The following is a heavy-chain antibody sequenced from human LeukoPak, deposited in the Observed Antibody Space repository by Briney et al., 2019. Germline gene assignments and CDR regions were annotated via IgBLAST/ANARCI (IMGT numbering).Heavy chain of an antibody. D-gene: IGHD3-10*01. V-gene: IGHV1-24*01. CDR1: GYTLTELS. CDR3: ARGPSRDYGSGSSWFDP. J-gene: IGHJ5*02. CDR2: FDPEDGET. Sequence: ASVKVSCKVSGYTLTELSMHWVRQAPGKGLEWMGGFDPEDGETIYAQKFQGRVTMTEDTSTDTAYMELSSLRSEDTAVYYCARGPSRDYGSGSSWFDPWGQGTLVTVSS.